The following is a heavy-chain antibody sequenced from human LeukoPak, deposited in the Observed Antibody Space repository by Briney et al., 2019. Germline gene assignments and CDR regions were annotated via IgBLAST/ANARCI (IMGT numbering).Heavy chain of an antibody. D-gene: IGHD2-15*01. V-gene: IGHV3-21*01. CDR2: ISSSSGYI. CDR3: ARPRTQGYCSGGSCYSAPDY. Sequence: PVGSLRLSCAASGFTFSSYSMNWVRQAPGKGLEWVSSISSSSGYIYYADSVKGRFTISRDNAKNSLYLQMNSLRAEDTAVYYCARPRTQGYCSGGSCYSAPDYWGQGTLVTVSS. CDR1: GFTFSSYS. J-gene: IGHJ4*02.